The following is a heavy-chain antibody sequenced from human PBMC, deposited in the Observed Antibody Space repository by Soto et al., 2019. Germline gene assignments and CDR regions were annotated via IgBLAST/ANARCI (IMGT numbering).Heavy chain of an antibody. J-gene: IGHJ4*02. CDR1: GFSVSSNY. D-gene: IGHD2-15*01. Sequence: EVPLVESGGGLIQPGGSLRLSCAASGFSVSSNYMSWVRQAPGKGLEWVSLIYSGDNTYYADSVKGRFSISRDNYKNTVYLQMNSLRAEDTAVYYCAAVHTPRYCSGVSCSRFFDYWGLGTLVTVSS. V-gene: IGHV3-53*01. CDR2: IYSGDNT. CDR3: AAVHTPRYCSGVSCSRFFDY.